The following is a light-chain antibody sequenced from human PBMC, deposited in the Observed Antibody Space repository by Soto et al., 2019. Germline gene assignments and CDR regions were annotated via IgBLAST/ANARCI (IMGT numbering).Light chain of an antibody. Sequence: DVVMTQSPLSLRVTLGQPASISCRSSQSLVYSDGNTCLNWFHQRPGHSPRRLIYKVSKRYSGVQDTFSRSASGTDFTLTISRVGAENVVLYYWMQGTHLPRTFGQATKVEI. V-gene: IGKV2-30*01. CDR3: MQGTHLPRT. J-gene: IGKJ1*01. CDR2: KVS. CDR1: QSLVYSDGNTC.